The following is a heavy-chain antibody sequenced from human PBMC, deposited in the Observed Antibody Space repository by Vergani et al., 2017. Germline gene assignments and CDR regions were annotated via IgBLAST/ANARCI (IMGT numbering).Heavy chain of an antibody. D-gene: IGHD3-22*01. Sequence: QVQLQESGPGLVKPSQTLSLTCSVSGDSISSGVYYWNWIRQHPGKGLEWIGYIYSTGSTHHNPSLRRRINMSVDTSKNQFSLKLNSVTAAGTAMYYCARMGGYDEGDAFRIGYFDSWGPGILVTVSS. CDR1: GDSISSGVYY. CDR3: ARMGGYDEGDAFRIGYFDS. J-gene: IGHJ4*02. V-gene: IGHV4-31*03. CDR2: IYSTGST.